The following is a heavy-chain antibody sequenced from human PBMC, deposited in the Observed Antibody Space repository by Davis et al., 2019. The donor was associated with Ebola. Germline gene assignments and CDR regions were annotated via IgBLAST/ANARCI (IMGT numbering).Heavy chain of an antibody. J-gene: IGHJ4*02. CDR3: ARLGVGATGFDY. CDR2: IGTAGDT. Sequence: GESLKISCAASGFIFSGYDMHWVRQATGKGLEWVSGIGTAGDTYYPGSVKGRFTISREDAKNSLYLQMNSLRAGDTAVYYCARLGVGATGFDYWGQGTLVTVSS. V-gene: IGHV3-13*01. CDR1: GFIFSGYD. D-gene: IGHD1-26*01.